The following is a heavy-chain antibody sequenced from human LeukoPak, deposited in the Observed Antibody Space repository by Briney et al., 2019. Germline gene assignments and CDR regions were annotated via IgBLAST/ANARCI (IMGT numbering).Heavy chain of an antibody. CDR2: TYYSGNT. CDR3: ARDTGSGSPIDY. Sequence: PSETLSLTCTVSGGSVRSYYWSWVRQPPGKGLEWIGYTYYSGNTNYNPSLKSRVTISVDTSKNQFSLKLSSVTAADTAVYYCARDTGSGSPIDYWGQGTLVTVSS. V-gene: IGHV4-59*02. CDR1: GGSVRSYY. D-gene: IGHD3-10*01. J-gene: IGHJ4*02.